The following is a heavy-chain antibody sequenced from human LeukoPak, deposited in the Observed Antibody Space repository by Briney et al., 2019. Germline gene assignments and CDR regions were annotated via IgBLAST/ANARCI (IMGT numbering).Heavy chain of an antibody. V-gene: IGHV3-30*03. CDR1: GFTFSSYG. CDR2: TSYDGSNK. Sequence: GGSLRLSCAASGFTFSSYGMHWVRQAPGKGLEWVAVTSYDGSNKYYAGSVKGRFTISRDNAKNSLYLQMNSLRAEDTAVYYCASLQGYCSSTSCYAIYYGMDVWGQGTTVTVSS. J-gene: IGHJ6*02. CDR3: ASLQGYCSSTSCYAIYYGMDV. D-gene: IGHD2-2*01.